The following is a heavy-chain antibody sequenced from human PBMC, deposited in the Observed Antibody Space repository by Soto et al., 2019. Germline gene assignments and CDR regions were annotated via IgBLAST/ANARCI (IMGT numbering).Heavy chain of an antibody. CDR2: IFSNDEK. D-gene: IGHD3-9*01. Sequence: SGPTLVNPTETLTLTCTVSGFSLSNARMGVSWIRQPPGKALEWLAHIFSNDEKSYSTSLKSRLTISKDTSKSQVVLTMTNMDPVDTATYYCARLRYFDWLFYFDYWGQGTLVTVSS. CDR3: ARLRYFDWLFYFDY. J-gene: IGHJ4*02. CDR1: GFSLSNARMG. V-gene: IGHV2-26*01.